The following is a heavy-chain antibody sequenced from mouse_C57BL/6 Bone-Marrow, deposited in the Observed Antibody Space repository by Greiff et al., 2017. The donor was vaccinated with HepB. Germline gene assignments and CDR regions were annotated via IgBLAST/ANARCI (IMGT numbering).Heavy chain of an antibody. CDR1: GYTFTDYE. D-gene: IGHD3-3*01. Sequence: VKLVESGAELVRPGASVTLSCKASGYTFTDYEMHWVKQTPVHGLEWIGAIDTETGGTAYNQKFKCKAILTADKSSSTAYMERRSLTSEDSAVYYCTRNCRGDYWGQGTTLTVSS. CDR2: IDTETGGT. J-gene: IGHJ2*01. V-gene: IGHV1-15*01. CDR3: TRNCRGDY.